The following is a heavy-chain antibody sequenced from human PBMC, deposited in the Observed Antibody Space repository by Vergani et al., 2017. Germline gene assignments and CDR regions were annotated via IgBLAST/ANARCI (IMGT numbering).Heavy chain of an antibody. V-gene: IGHV3-15*01. D-gene: IGHD6-19*01. J-gene: IGHJ4*02. CDR3: TTESVAGIDY. Sequence: LQLQESGPGLVKPSETLSLTCTVSGGSISSSSYYWGWIRQAPGKGLEWVGRIKSKTDGGTTDYAAPVKGRFTISRDDSKNTLYLQMNSLKTEDTAVYYCTTESVAGIDYWGQGTLVTVSS. CDR1: GGSISSSSYY. CDR2: IKSKTDGGTT.